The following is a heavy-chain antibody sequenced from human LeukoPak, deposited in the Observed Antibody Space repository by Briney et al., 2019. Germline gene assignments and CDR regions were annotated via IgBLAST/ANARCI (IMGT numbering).Heavy chain of an antibody. D-gene: IGHD5-12*01. CDR1: GYTFTSYD. J-gene: IGHJ6*03. V-gene: IGHV1-8*03. Sequence: GASVTVSYKASGYTFTSYDINWVRQATGQGLEWMGWMNPNSGNTGYAQKFQGRVTITRNTSISTAYMELSSLRSEDTAVYYCARVPSYSGYASYYYYMDVWGKGTTVTVSS. CDR3: ARVPSYSGYASYYYYMDV. CDR2: MNPNSGNT.